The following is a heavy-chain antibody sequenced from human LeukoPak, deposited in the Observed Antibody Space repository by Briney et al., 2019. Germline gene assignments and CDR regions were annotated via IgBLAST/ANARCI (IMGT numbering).Heavy chain of an antibody. J-gene: IGHJ4*02. CDR1: GYTFTGYY. Sequence: GASVKVSCKASGYTFTGYYMHWVRQAPGQGLEWMGRIIPILGIANYAQKFQGRVTITADKSTSTAYMELSSLRSEDTAVYYCARETRGNSNRMFDYWGQGTLVTVSS. CDR3: ARETRGNSNRMFDY. V-gene: IGHV1-69*04. D-gene: IGHD4-23*01. CDR2: IIPILGIA.